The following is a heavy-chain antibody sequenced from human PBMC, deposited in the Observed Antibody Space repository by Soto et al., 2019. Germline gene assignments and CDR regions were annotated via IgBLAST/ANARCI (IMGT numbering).Heavy chain of an antibody. J-gene: IGHJ4*02. CDR2: MSGSGGST. V-gene: IGHV3-23*01. Sequence: GGSLRLSCAASGFTFSSYAMSWVSPAQGKGLEWVSAMSGSGGSTYYADSVMGRFTMSRANARNTPYLQMNRXRDEDTALYYCAKDHNVGYCSGGSWYSDYGGKGTLVTVSS. CDR1: GFTFSSYA. D-gene: IGHD2-15*01. CDR3: AKDHNVGYCSGGSWYSDY.